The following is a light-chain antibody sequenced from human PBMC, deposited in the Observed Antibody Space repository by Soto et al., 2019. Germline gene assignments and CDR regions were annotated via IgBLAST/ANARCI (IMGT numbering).Light chain of an antibody. CDR2: ENN. CDR3: ATWDSSLSAGV. Sequence: QSVLTQPPSVSAAPGQKVSISCSGSSSNIWSNYVSWFQQLPGTAPKLLIYENNKRPSGIPDRFSGSKSGTSATLGITGLQTGDEADYYCATWDSSLSAGVFGGGTKLTVL. V-gene: IGLV1-51*02. CDR1: SSNIWSNY. J-gene: IGLJ3*02.